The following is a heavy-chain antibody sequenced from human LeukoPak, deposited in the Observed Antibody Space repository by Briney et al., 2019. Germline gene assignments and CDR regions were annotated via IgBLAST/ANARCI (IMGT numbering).Heavy chain of an antibody. CDR2: IFNTGNT. CDR1: GGSINSHY. D-gene: IGHD3-10*01. Sequence: SEALSLTCSVSGGSINSHYWSWIRQPPGKRLEWIGYIFNTGNTNYNPSLASRVTMSVDTSRAQFFLRLSPVTAADTAIYYCASRPADTTWYGVFDYWSQGTLVTVSS. J-gene: IGHJ4*02. V-gene: IGHV4-59*11. CDR3: ASRPADTTWYGVFDY.